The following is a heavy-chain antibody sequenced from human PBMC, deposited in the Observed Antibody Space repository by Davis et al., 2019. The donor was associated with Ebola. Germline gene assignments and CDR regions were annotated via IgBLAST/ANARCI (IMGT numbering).Heavy chain of an antibody. J-gene: IGHJ6*02. CDR2: IDPSDSYT. CDR3: AGAPYYYYGMDV. Sequence: KVSCKGSGYSFTSYWISWVRQMPGKGLEWMGRIDPSDSYTNYSPSFQGPVTISADKSISTAFLQWSSLKASDTAMYYCAGAPYYYYGMDVWGHGTTVTVSS. CDR1: GYSFTSYW. V-gene: IGHV5-10-1*01.